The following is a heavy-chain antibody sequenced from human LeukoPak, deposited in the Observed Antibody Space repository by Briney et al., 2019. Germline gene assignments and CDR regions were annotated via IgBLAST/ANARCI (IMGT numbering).Heavy chain of an antibody. D-gene: IGHD4-17*01. CDR2: ISAYNGNT. V-gene: IGHV1-18*01. CDR3: ARARARADYGDYGGSRGSDY. J-gene: IGHJ4*02. Sequence: GASVKVSCKASGYTFTSYGISWVRQAPGQGLEWMGWISAYNGNTNYAQKLQGRVTMTTDTSTSTAYMELRSLRSDDTAVYYCARARARADYGDYGGSRGSDYWGQGTLVTVSS. CDR1: GYTFTSYG.